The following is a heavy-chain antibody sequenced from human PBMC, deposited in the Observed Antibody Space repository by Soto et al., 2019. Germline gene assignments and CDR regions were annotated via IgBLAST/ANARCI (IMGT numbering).Heavy chain of an antibody. J-gene: IGHJ6*03. CDR3: ARDHGTEMAHMDV. Sequence: QVQLQESGPGLVKPSQTLSLTCTVSRGSISSGGYYWSWIRQRPGKGLEWIGYIYYSGSTYYNPSLKSRVTIPVDTSKNQVSLKLGSVTAADTAVYYCARDHGTEMAHMDVRGKGTTVTVSS. CDR2: IYYSGST. V-gene: IGHV4-31*03. D-gene: IGHD5-12*01. CDR1: RGSISSGGYY.